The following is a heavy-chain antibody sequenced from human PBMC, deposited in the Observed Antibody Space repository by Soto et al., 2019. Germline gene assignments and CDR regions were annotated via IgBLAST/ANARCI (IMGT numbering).Heavy chain of an antibody. CDR3: ARDIFGGSYDFLH. CDR2: ISSDGRT. V-gene: IGHV3-66*01. Sequence: EVQLVDSGGGLVQPGGSLRLSCAASGFSVNNLFMTWVRQAPGKGLEWVSVISSDGRTYYADSVKGRFTISRDISKNTLYLAMNSLRPGDTAVYYCARDIFGGSYDFLHGGQGTLVTVSS. CDR1: GFSVNNLF. J-gene: IGHJ4*02. D-gene: IGHD3-3*01.